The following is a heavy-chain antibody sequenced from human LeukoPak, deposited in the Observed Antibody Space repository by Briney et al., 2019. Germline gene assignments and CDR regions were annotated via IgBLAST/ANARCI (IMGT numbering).Heavy chain of an antibody. CDR2: MYYSGST. CDR3: ARDKPPYFASDRSIDY. V-gene: IGHV4-39*07. CDR1: GGSITRNYYY. Sequence: PSETLSLTCTVSGGSITRNYYYWGWIRQPPGKGLEWIVGMYYSGSTYYNPSLESRVTMSFDTSKNQFSLRLSSVTAADTAVYYCARDKPPYFASDRSIDYWGQGALVTVSS. J-gene: IGHJ4*02. D-gene: IGHD3-10*01.